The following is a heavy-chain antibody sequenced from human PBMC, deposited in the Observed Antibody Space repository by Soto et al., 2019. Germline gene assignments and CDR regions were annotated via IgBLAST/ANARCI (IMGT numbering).Heavy chain of an antibody. Sequence: SETLSLTCTVSGGSISSGDYYWSWIRQPPGKGLEWIGYIYYSGSTYYNPSLKSRVTISVDTSKNQFSLKLSSVTAADTAVYYCARLVQTGYHYYYYCGMDVWGQGTTVTVSS. CDR1: GGSISSGDYY. CDR3: ARLVQTGYHYYYYCGMDV. D-gene: IGHD3-9*01. CDR2: IYYSGST. V-gene: IGHV4-30-4*01. J-gene: IGHJ6*02.